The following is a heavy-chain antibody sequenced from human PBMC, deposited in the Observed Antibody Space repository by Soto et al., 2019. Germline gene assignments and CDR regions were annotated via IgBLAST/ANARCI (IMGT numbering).Heavy chain of an antibody. D-gene: IGHD6-25*01. Sequence: QAPRRGLEWIGEINHSGSTNYNPSLKSRVTISVDTSKNQFSLKLSSVTAADTAVYYCARVLRGYRSEDYWGQGTLVTVSS. CDR3: ARVLRGYRSEDY. V-gene: IGHV4-34*01. J-gene: IGHJ4*02. CDR2: INHSGST.